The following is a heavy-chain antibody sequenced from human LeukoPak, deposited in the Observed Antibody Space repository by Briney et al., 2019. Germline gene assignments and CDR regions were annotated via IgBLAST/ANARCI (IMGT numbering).Heavy chain of an antibody. D-gene: IGHD3-16*01. Sequence: ASVKVSCKASGYTFISYGINWVRQAPGQGPEWMGWIMVHNGNTYYTQKFQGRVTMTTDTSASMVYMELMNLRSDDTAVYYCAGSGLGYRSDYYLDVWGEGTTVTVSS. CDR1: GYTFISYG. J-gene: IGHJ6*03. V-gene: IGHV1-18*01. CDR3: AGSGLGYRSDYYLDV. CDR2: IMVHNGNT.